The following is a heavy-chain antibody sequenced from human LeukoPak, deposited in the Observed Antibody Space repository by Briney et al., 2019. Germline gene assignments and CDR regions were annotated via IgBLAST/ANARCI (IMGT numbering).Heavy chain of an antibody. D-gene: IGHD3-16*02. CDR2: INTYNGNT. V-gene: IGHV1-18*01. J-gene: IGHJ4*02. CDR1: GYTFTSYG. CDR3: ARDQHDHVWGSYRPYFDY. Sequence: ASVKVSCKASGYTFTSYGMSWVRQAPGQGLEWMGSINTYNGNTKYVQNLQGRVTMTTDTSTNTPYMELRSLRSDDTAVYYCARDQHDHVWGSYRPYFDYWGQGTLVTVSS.